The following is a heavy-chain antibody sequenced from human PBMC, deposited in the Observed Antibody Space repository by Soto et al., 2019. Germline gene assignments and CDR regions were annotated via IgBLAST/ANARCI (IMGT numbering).Heavy chain of an antibody. CDR3: VIDMSSGWIGDYYSGTAV. Sequence: KGLEWVSSISSSSSYIYYADSVKGRFTISRDNAKNSLYLQMNSLRAEDTAVYYCVIDMSSGWIGDYYSGTAVLGKRTTVT. D-gene: IGHD6-19*01. CDR2: ISSSSSYI. V-gene: IGHV3-21*01. J-gene: IGHJ6*01.